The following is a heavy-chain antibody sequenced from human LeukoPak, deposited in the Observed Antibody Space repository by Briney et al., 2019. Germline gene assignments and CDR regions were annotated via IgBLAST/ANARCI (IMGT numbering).Heavy chain of an antibody. D-gene: IGHD3-22*01. J-gene: IGHJ3*02. CDR2: ISGSGGST. V-gene: IGHV3-23*01. CDR3: AKDYRVYYYDSSGYSSGAFDI. Sequence: GGSLRLSCAASGFTFSSYAMSWVRQAPGKGLEWVSAISGSGGSTYYADSVKGRFTISRDNSKNTLYLQMNSLRAEDTAVYYCAKDYRVYYYDSSGYSSGAFDIWGQGTMVTVSS. CDR1: GFTFSSYA.